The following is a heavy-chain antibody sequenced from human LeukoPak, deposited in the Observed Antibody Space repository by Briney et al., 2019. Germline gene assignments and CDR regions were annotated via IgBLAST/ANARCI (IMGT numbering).Heavy chain of an antibody. CDR2: ITTYNGNT. Sequence: GPSEKVSCTASGYTFSIYPTTWVRQAPGQRLKWLGWITTYNGNTNYAQKLQGRVTITTDTSTSTAYMDLRGLRSDDTAVYYCARGYDYGDYVGDFDYWGQGTLVTVSS. D-gene: IGHD4-17*01. CDR1: GYTFSIYP. J-gene: IGHJ4*02. V-gene: IGHV1-18*01. CDR3: ARGYDYGDYVGDFDY.